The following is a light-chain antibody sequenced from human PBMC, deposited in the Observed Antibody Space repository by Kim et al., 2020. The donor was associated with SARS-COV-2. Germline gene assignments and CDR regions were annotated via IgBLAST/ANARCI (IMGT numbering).Light chain of an antibody. CDR3: ASYAGPSLYV. J-gene: IGLJ1*01. V-gene: IGLV2-14*03. CDR1: TIDVGAYDY. CDR2: HVT. Sequence: GQSITTSCTGTTIDVGAYDYVSWYQQYPGKAPKLMLHHVTNRPSGVSDRCSGSKSGNTASLTISGLQAEDEADYYCASYAGPSLYVFGTGTRVTVL.